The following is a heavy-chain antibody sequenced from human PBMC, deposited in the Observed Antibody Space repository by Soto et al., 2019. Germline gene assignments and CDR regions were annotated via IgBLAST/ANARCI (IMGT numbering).Heavy chain of an antibody. Sequence: EEQLVESGGGLVQPGGSLRLSCAASGFTFSSSWMHWVRQAPGKGLVWVSRINPGGSITAYADSVKGRFTISRDNAKKPLDLQMNTLRGDDTAVYYCARVPTGKYGVWNYWGQGTLVTVSS. CDR3: ARVPTGKYGVWNY. J-gene: IGHJ4*02. CDR2: INPGGSIT. V-gene: IGHV3-74*01. D-gene: IGHD2-8*01. CDR1: GFTFSSSW.